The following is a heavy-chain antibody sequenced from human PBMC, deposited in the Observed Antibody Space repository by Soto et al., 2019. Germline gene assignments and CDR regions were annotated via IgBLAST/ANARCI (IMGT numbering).Heavy chain of an antibody. V-gene: IGHV4-34*01. D-gene: IGHD6-19*01. J-gene: IGHJ6*02. CDR1: GGSFSGYY. Sequence: QVQLQQWGAGLLKPSETLSLTCAVYGGSFSGYYWSWIRQPPGKGLEWIGEINHSGSTNYNPSLKSRVTLSVDTSKNQCSLKLSSVAAADTAVYYCASGLSGWYGNYYYYCGMDVWGQGTTVTVSS. CDR3: ASGLSGWYGNYYYYCGMDV. CDR2: INHSGST.